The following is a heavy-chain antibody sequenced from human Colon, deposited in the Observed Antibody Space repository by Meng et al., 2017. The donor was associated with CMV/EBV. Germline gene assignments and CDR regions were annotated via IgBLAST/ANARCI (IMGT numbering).Heavy chain of an antibody. J-gene: IGHJ6*02. CDR3: AITYCSSTNCYLGGGDIMDV. Sequence: GGSLRLSCAASGISVGSTYMTWVRQAPGKGLEWVSIIYSGGSTAYADSVKGRFTISRDTSKNTVYLQMNSLRAEDTAVYYCAITYCSSTNCYLGGGDIMDVWGQGTTVTVSS. D-gene: IGHD2-2*01. V-gene: IGHV3-66*02. CDR1: GISVGSTY. CDR2: IYSGGST.